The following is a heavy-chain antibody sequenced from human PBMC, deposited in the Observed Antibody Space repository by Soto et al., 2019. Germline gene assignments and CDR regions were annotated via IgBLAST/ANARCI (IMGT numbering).Heavy chain of an antibody. Sequence: ASLKVSCKASGYTFTSYYMHWVRQAPGQGLEWMGIINPSGGSTSYAQKFQGRVTMTRDTSTSTVYMELSSLRSEDTAVYYCARDLYSSSWYVSFGAPYYYYGMDVWGQGTTVTVSS. CDR2: INPSGGST. D-gene: IGHD6-13*01. V-gene: IGHV1-46*01. CDR3: ARDLYSSSWYVSFGAPYYYYGMDV. CDR1: GYTFTSYY. J-gene: IGHJ6*02.